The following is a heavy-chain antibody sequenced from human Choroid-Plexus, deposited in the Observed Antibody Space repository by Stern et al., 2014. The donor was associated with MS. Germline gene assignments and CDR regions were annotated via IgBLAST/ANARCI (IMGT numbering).Heavy chain of an antibody. J-gene: IGHJ5*02. CDR2: VSYDGSNK. D-gene: IGHD2/OR15-2a*01. Sequence: QVQLVGSGGGVVQPGRPLRLSCVASGFTLGSCAMHWVRQAPGKGLEWVAGVSYDGSNKYYADSVKGRFTISRDNSQNTLYMQMSSLRPEDTAVYYCAKDRQYLTYFFDHWGQGSLVTVSS. CDR1: GFTLGSCA. V-gene: IGHV3-30*18. CDR3: AKDRQYLTYFFDH.